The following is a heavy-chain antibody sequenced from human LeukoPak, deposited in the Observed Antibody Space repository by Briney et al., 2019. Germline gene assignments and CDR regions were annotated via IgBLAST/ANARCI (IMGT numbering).Heavy chain of an antibody. Sequence: PGESLKISCKGSGYSFTSYWIGWVRQMPGKGLEWMGIIYPGDSDTRYSPSFQGQVTISADKSISTAYLQWSSLKASDTAMYYCARHSDYGDYGWSPFDYWGQGTLVTVSS. CDR1: GYSFTSYW. J-gene: IGHJ4*02. D-gene: IGHD4-17*01. CDR2: IYPGDSDT. CDR3: ARHSDYGDYGWSPFDY. V-gene: IGHV5-51*01.